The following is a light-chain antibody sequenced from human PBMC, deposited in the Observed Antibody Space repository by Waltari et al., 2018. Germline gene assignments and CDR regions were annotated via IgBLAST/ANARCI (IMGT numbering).Light chain of an antibody. CDR2: AAS. CDR3: QQTYRPPPT. Sequence: DIQMTQSPSSLSASVGDRVTITCRASQSIDIYLNWYQQKPEKAPKLLIYAASSLQSGDPSRFSGGGSGTGFSLTVSRLRPEDFATNYCQQTYRPPPTFGQGTKVEIK. J-gene: IGKJ1*01. CDR1: QSIDIY. V-gene: IGKV1-39*01.